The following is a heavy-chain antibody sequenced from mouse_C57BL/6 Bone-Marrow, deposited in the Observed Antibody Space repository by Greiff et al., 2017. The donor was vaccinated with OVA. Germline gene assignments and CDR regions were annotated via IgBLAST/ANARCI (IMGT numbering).Heavy chain of an antibody. J-gene: IGHJ2*01. CDR3: ARSGDYDYFDY. V-gene: IGHV1-50*01. D-gene: IGHD2-4*01. Sequence: QVQLQQPGAELVKPGASVKLSCKASGYTFTSYWMQWVKQRPGQGLEWIGEIDPSDSYTNYNQKFKGKATLTVDTSSSTAYMQLSSLTSEDSAVYYCARSGDYDYFDYWGRGTALTVSS. CDR1: GYTFTSYW. CDR2: IDPSDSYT.